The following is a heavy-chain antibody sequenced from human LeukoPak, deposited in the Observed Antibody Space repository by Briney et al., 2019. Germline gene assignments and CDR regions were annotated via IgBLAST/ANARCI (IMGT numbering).Heavy chain of an antibody. CDR1: GGSFSGYY. J-gene: IGHJ5*01. Sequence: SETLSLTCAVYGGSFSGYYWSWIRQPPGKGLEWIGEINHSGSTNYNPSLKSRVTISVDTSKNQFSLKLSSVTAADTAVYYSARLGIAVAGTSQSTIPFDYWGHGTLVTVSS. CDR3: ARLGIAVAGTSQSTIPFDY. CDR2: INHSGST. V-gene: IGHV4-34*01. D-gene: IGHD6-19*01.